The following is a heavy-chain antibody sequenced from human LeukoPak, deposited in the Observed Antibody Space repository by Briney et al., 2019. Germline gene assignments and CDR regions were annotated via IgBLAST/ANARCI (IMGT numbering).Heavy chain of an antibody. V-gene: IGHV3-23*01. CDR3: ARSGLATCHY. CDR2: INNGGGGT. J-gene: IGHJ4*02. CDR1: GFIFTNYA. Sequence: QAGGSLRLSCQASGFIFTNYAMSWVRQAPGKGLEWVSSINNGGGGTFFADSVKGRFTFSRDDSRGMVYLQMNSLSAEDTAVYYCARSGLATCHYWGQGTLVTVSS. D-gene: IGHD3-10*01.